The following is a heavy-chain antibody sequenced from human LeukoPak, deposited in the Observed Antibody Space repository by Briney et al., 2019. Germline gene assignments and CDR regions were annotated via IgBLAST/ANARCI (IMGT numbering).Heavy chain of an antibody. D-gene: IGHD3-3*01. V-gene: IGHV4-34*01. CDR1: GGSFSGYY. Sequence: SETLSLTCAVYGGSFSGYYWSWIRQPPGKGLEWMGEINHSGSTNYNPSLKSRVTISVDTSKNQFSLKLSSVTAADTAVYYCASLGRIFGVAYWGQGTLVTVSS. CDR3: ASLGRIFGVAY. J-gene: IGHJ4*02. CDR2: INHSGST.